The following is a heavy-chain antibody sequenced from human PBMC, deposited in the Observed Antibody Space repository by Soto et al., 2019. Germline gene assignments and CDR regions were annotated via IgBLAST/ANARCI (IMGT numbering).Heavy chain of an antibody. V-gene: IGHV1-18*01. J-gene: IGHJ4*02. Sequence: APVKVSCKSSGYTFTSYGISWVRQAPGQGLEWMRWISAYNGNTNYAQKLQGRVTMTTDTSTSTAYMELRSLRSDDTAVYYCARVYVVRCFDYWGQGTLVTVSS. CDR2: ISAYNGNT. CDR1: GYTFTSYG. CDR3: ARVYVVRCFDY. D-gene: IGHD2-21*01.